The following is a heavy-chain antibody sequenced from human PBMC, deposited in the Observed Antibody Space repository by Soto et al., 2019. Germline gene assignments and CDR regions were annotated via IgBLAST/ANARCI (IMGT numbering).Heavy chain of an antibody. D-gene: IGHD5-12*01. CDR2: INHSGST. CDR3: ARGNHKVATFYYYYYYMDV. Sequence: SETLSLTCAVYGGSFSGYYWSWIRQPPGKGLEWIGEINHSGSTNYNPSLKSRVTISVDTSKNQFSLKLSSVTAADTAVYYCARGNHKVATFYYYYYYMDVWGKGTTVTVSS. CDR1: GGSFSGYY. J-gene: IGHJ6*03. V-gene: IGHV4-34*01.